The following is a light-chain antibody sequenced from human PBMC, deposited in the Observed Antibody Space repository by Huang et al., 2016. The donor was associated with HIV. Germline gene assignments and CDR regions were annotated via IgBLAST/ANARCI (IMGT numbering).Light chain of an antibody. CDR1: QSVSSN. J-gene: IGKJ1*01. CDR2: GAS. Sequence: EIVMTQSPATLSVSPGERATLSCRASQSVSSNLAWYQQKPGQAPSLLIYGASTRAPGIPARFSGSGSGTEFTLTISSLQSEDFAVYYCQQYNKWPRTFGQGTKVEIK. CDR3: QQYNKWPRT. V-gene: IGKV3-15*01.